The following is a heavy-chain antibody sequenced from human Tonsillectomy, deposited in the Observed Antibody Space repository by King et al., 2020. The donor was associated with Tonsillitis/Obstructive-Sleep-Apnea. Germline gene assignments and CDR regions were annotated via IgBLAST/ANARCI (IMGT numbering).Heavy chain of an antibody. CDR1: GFTFSSYA. D-gene: IGHD3-3*01. V-gene: IGHV3-30*04. CDR3: ARGSYDFRSGNIDY. CDR2: ISYDGSNK. Sequence: VQLVESGGGVVQPGRSLRLSCEASGFTFSSYAMHWVRQAPGKGLEWVAVISYDGSNKYYADTVKGRFTISRDNSKNTLYLQMKTLRAEDTAVYYCARGSYDFRSGNIDYWGQGTPVTVSS. J-gene: IGHJ4*01.